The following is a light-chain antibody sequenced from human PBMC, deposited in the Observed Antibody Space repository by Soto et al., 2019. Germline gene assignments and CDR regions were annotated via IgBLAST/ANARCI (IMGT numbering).Light chain of an antibody. Sequence: QSALTQPPSVSGAPGQRVTISCTGSRSNIGAGYGVHWYQQFPGTAPRLLIYDNNDRPSGVPDRFSASKSATSASLAITGLQAEDEADYYCQTYDSSLSASDWVFGGGTKLTVL. CDR2: DNN. CDR3: QTYDSSLSASDWV. J-gene: IGLJ3*02. CDR1: RSNIGAGYG. V-gene: IGLV1-40*01.